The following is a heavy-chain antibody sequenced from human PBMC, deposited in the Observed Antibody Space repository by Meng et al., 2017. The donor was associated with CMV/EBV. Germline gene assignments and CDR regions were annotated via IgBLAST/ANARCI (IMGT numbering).Heavy chain of an antibody. J-gene: IGHJ4*02. CDR1: GYSFTSYW. CDR2: IDPSDSYT. D-gene: IGHD3-16*01. Sequence: EVQLVQSXXEVXXTXXXLRISCKGSGYSFTSYWISWVRQMPGKGLEWMGRIDPSDSYTNYSPSFQGHVTISADKSISTAYLQWSSLKASDTAMYYCAGGGPGDYWGQGTLVTVSS. CDR3: AGGGPGDY. V-gene: IGHV5-10-1*03.